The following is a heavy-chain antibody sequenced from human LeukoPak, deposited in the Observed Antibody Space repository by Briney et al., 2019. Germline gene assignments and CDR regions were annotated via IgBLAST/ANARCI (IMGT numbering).Heavy chain of an antibody. D-gene: IGHD6-6*01. CDR2: ISSSGSTI. Sequence: GGSLRLSCAASGFTLSDYYMSWIRQAPGKGLEWVSYISSSGSTIFCADSVKGRFTVSRDNAKNSLYLQMNSLRAEDTAVYYCARVKAFGSARLDYWGQGTLVTVSS. CDR1: GFTLSDYY. J-gene: IGHJ4*02. V-gene: IGHV3-11*04. CDR3: ARVKAFGSARLDY.